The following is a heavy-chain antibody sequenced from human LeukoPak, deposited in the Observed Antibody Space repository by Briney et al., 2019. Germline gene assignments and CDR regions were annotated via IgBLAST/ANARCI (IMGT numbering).Heavy chain of an antibody. V-gene: IGHV5-51*01. J-gene: IGHJ4*02. D-gene: IGHD3-9*01. CDR2: IYPGDSDT. CDR3: ARATHYDILTGYGGGFDY. CDR1: GYSFTSYW. Sequence: GESLRISCKGSGYSFTSYWIGWVRQMPGKGLEWMGIIYPGDSDTRYSPSFQGQATMSADKSISTAYLQWSSLKASDTAMHYCARATHYDILTGYGGGFDYWGQGTLVTVSS.